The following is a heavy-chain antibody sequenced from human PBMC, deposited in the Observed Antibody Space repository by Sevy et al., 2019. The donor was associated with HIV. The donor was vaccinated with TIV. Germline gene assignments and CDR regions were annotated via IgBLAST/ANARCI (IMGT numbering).Heavy chain of an antibody. CDR2: IYHSGST. CDR1: GGSISSDNF. V-gene: IGHV4-4*02. J-gene: IGHJ4*02. Sequence: SETLSLTCAVSGGSISSDNFWSWVRQPPGKGLEWIGDIYHSGSTNYSPSLGSRVTMSVDKSKNRFSLRLTSVTAADTAVYFCASSLGEYSDSDAFSMFFFDYWGQGALVTVSS. D-gene: IGHD3-22*01. CDR3: ASSLGEYSDSDAFSMFFFDY.